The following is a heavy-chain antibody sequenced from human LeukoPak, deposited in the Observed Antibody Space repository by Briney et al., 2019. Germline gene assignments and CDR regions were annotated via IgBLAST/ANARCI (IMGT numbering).Heavy chain of an antibody. J-gene: IGHJ4*02. D-gene: IGHD3-10*01. CDR2: FDPEDGET. Sequence: ASVKVSCKVSGYTLTELSMHWVRQAPGKGLEWMGGFDPEDGETIYAQKFQGRVTMTEDTSTDTACMELSSLRSEDTAVYYCATRGSGSYARLDYWGQGTLVTVSS. V-gene: IGHV1-24*01. CDR1: GYTLTELS. CDR3: ATRGSGSYARLDY.